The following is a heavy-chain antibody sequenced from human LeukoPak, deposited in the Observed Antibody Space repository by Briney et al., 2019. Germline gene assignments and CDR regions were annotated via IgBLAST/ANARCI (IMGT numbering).Heavy chain of an antibody. V-gene: IGHV4-4*02. CDR2: IYHSGST. D-gene: IGHD6-19*01. CDR3: ATDSSGWDAFDI. J-gene: IGHJ3*02. CDR1: GGSISSSNW. Sequence: KASETLSLTRAVSGGSISSSNWWSWVCQPPGKGLEWIGEIYHSGSTNYNPSLKSRVTISVDKSKNQFSLRLSSVTAADTAVYYCATDSSGWDAFDIWGQGTMVTVSS.